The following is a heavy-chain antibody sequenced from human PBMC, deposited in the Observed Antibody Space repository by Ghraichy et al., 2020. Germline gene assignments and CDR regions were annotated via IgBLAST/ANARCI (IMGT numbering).Heavy chain of an antibody. V-gene: IGHV3-7*03. CDR2: INQDESEK. J-gene: IGHJ4*02. CDR1: GFIFSSYW. Sequence: GGSLRLSCAASGFIFSSYWMSWVRQAPGKGLEWVANINQDESEKYYVDSVKGRFTISRDNAKNSVYLQMNSLRAEDTAVYYCARENGYYGDYFDYWGQGTXVTVSS. D-gene: IGHD4-17*01. CDR3: ARENGYYGDYFDY.